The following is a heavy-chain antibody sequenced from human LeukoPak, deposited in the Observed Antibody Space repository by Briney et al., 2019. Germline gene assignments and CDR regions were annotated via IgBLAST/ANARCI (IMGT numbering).Heavy chain of an antibody. CDR3: AKDGGLTGDNYFDH. CDR1: GFTFISYG. J-gene: IGHJ4*02. V-gene: IGHV3-30*18. CDR2: ISKDGGNK. Sequence: GGSLRLSCETSGFTFISYGMHWFRQTPGKGLEWVAVISKDGGNKFYADSLKGRVTISRDDSKNTIYLYMNTLRPEDSGIYYCAKDGGLTGDNYFDHWGLGTLVTVSS. D-gene: IGHD3-9*01.